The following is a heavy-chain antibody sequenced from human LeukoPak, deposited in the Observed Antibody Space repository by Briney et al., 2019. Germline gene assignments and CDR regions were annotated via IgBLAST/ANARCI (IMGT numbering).Heavy chain of an antibody. CDR1: GFTFSSFA. D-gene: IGHD1-7*01. J-gene: IGHJ2*01. Sequence: PGGSLRLSCAASGFTFSSFAMSWVRQAPGKGLEWVSSISPSGGSTYYLDSVKGRFTVSRDNSKNTLYLQMNSLRAEDTAAYYCAKDFGNYYWYFDLWGRGTLVTVSS. CDR2: ISPSGGST. V-gene: IGHV3-23*01. CDR3: AKDFGNYYWYFDL.